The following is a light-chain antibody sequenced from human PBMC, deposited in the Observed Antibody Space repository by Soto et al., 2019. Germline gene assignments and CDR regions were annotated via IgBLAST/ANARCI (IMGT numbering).Light chain of an antibody. CDR3: CSYAGSYSWV. V-gene: IGLV2-11*01. J-gene: IGLJ3*02. Sequence: QSALTQPPSASGSPGQSVTISCTGTSSDVGGYNYVSWYQQHPGKAPKLMIYDVSKRPSGVPDRFSGSKSGNTASLTISGLQADDESDYYCCSYAGSYSWVFGGGTKLTVL. CDR1: SSDVGGYNY. CDR2: DVS.